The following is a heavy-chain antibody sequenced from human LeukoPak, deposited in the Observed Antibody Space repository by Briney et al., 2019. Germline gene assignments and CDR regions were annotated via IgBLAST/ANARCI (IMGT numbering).Heavy chain of an antibody. V-gene: IGHV3-21*06. CDR1: GFTFSSYN. J-gene: IGHJ6*03. D-gene: IGHD1-26*01. Sequence: GGPLRLSCAASGFTFSSYNMNWVRQAPGKGLEWVSSITSSSSYIYYADSVKGRFTISRDNAKNSLYLQMDSPRVEDTAEYYCARDPYSGNYGAYYYYYMDVWGKGTTVTVSS. CDR3: ARDPYSGNYGAYYYYYMDV. CDR2: ITSSSSYI.